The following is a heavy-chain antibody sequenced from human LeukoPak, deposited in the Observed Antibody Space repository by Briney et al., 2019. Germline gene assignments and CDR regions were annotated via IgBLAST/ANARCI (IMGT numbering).Heavy chain of an antibody. CDR2: INPNSGGT. CDR3: ARLVYAISTFDY. V-gene: IGHV1-2*02. D-gene: IGHD2-8*01. CDR1: GYTFTGYY. J-gene: IGHJ4*02. Sequence: ASVKVSCKASGYTFTGYYMHWVRQAPGQGLEWMGWINPNSGGTNYAQKFQGRVTMTRDTSISTAYMELSRLRSDDTAVYYCARLVYAISTFDYWGQGTLVTASS.